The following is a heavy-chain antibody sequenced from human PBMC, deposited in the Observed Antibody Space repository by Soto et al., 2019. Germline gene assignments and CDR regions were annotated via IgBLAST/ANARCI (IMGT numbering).Heavy chain of an antibody. V-gene: IGHV5-51*01. J-gene: IGHJ4*02. CDR3: ARHASPVPYPYYDSSGYPDY. Sequence: GESLKISCKGSGYSFTSYWIGWVRQMPGKGLEWMGIIYPGDSDTRYSPSFQGQVTISADKSISTAYLQWSSLKASDTAMYYCARHASPVPYPYYDSSGYPDYWGQGTLVTVSS. D-gene: IGHD3-22*01. CDR1: GYSFTSYW. CDR2: IYPGDSDT.